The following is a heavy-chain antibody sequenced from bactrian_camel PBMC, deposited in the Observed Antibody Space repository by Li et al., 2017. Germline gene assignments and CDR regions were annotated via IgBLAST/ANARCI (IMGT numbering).Heavy chain of an antibody. D-gene: IGHD6*01. CDR3: AAGLYGSGTYLLREDKYAY. Sequence: SGGGSVQAGGALRLSCGTSGYSSDCMGWFRQAPGKEREGVAAIYSGSGGSTYYADSVKGRFTVSKDNAKDTLYLQMNSLKPEDTAIYYCAAGLYGSGTYLLREDKYAYWGRGTQVTVS. J-gene: IGHJ4*01. CDR2: IYSGSGGST. V-gene: IGHV3-3*01. CDR1: GYSSDC.